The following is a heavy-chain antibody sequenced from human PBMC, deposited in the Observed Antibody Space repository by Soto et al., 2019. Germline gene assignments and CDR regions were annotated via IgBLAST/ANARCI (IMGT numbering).Heavy chain of an antibody. CDR3: ARGLVVVVSRDWFDP. D-gene: IGHD3-22*01. Sequence: GGSLRLSCAVSGFTFSNYAMHWVRQSPGKGLEWVAVISDDGSNKYYADSVMGRFTISRDNSKNRLYLQMNSLRVEDTAVYYCARGLVVVVSRDWFDPWGQGTLVTVSS. CDR1: GFTFSNYA. CDR2: ISDDGSNK. J-gene: IGHJ5*02. V-gene: IGHV3-30*03.